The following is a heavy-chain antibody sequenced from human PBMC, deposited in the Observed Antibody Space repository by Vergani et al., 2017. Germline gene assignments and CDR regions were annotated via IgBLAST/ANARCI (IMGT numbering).Heavy chain of an antibody. V-gene: IGHV3-21*01. CDR3: ARVSHFIVVVPAAQGSHYGMDV. D-gene: IGHD2-2*01. CDR2: ISSSSSYI. Sequence: EVQLVESGGGLVKPGGSLRLSCAASGFTFSSCSMNWVRQAPGKGLEWVSSISSSSSYIYYADSVKGRFTISRDNAKNSLYLQMNSLRAEDTAVYYCARVSHFIVVVPAAQGSHYGMDVWGQGTTVTVSS. J-gene: IGHJ6*02. CDR1: GFTFSSCS.